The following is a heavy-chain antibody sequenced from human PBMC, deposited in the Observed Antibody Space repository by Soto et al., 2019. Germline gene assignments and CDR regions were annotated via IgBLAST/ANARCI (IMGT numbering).Heavy chain of an antibody. CDR3: AKDRKSGSGWYWDY. CDR2: ISGSGTST. Sequence: GGSLRLSCAASGFTFSNFAMSWVRQAPGKGLEWVSAISGSGTSTYAADSVKGRFSISRDNSKNTLYLQMNSLRAEDTAVYYCAKDRKSGSGWYWDYWGQGTLVTVFS. V-gene: IGHV3-23*01. CDR1: GFTFSNFA. D-gene: IGHD6-19*01. J-gene: IGHJ4*02.